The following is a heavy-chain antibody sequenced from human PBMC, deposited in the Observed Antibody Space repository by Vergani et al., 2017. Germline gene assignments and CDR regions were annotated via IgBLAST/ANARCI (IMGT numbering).Heavy chain of an antibody. J-gene: IGHJ4*02. D-gene: IGHD4-17*01. Sequence: EVQLVESGGGLVQPGGSLRLSCAASGFTFSSYWMHWVRQAPGKGLVWVSRINSDGSSTSYADSVKGRFTISRDNAKNTLYLQMNSLRAEDTAVYYCARSHEYGDKGVFDYWGQGTLVTVSS. V-gene: IGHV3-74*01. CDR3: ARSHEYGDKGVFDY. CDR1: GFTFSSYW. CDR2: INSDGSST.